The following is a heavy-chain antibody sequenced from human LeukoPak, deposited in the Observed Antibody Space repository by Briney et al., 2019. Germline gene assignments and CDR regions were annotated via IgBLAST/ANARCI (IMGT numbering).Heavy chain of an antibody. CDR3: ARQMAGSGFDY. CDR1: GFTVSSNY. V-gene: IGHV3-66*04. D-gene: IGHD3-10*01. Sequence: PGGSLRLSCAAYGFTVSSNYMSWVRQAPGKGLGWVSVIYSGGSTYYADSVKGRFTISRDNAKNSLYLQMNSLRAEDTAVYYCARQMAGSGFDYWGQGTLVTVSS. CDR2: IYSGGST. J-gene: IGHJ4*02.